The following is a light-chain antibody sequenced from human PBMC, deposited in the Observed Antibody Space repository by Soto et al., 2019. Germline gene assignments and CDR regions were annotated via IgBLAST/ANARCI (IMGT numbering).Light chain of an antibody. CDR1: QTVLSNSNNKNY. J-gene: IGKJ5*01. CDR2: WAS. Sequence: VMTQSADSVAVYMGESATISCKSSQTVLSNSNNKNYLAWFQQKPGQPPKLLISWASIRESGVPDRFSGSGSGTDFTLTSSSLQAEDVVVYYCQQYHSQPITFGQGTRLEIK. V-gene: IGKV4-1*01. CDR3: QQYHSQPIT.